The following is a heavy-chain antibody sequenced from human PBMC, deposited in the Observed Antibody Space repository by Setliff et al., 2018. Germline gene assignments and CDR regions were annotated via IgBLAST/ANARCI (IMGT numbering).Heavy chain of an antibody. CDR2: SNHGGGT. D-gene: IGHD3-3*01. J-gene: IGHJ6*02. V-gene: IGHV4-34*01. Sequence: SETLSLTCSVYGGSLSNNYWSWIRQTPGKGLEWIGESNHGGGTNYNPSLMSRVSISVDTSKNQFSLKLRSVTAADTAVYYCARLSWNGLRYYGLDVWGQGTTVTVSS. CDR1: GGSLSNNY. CDR3: ARLSWNGLRYYGLDV.